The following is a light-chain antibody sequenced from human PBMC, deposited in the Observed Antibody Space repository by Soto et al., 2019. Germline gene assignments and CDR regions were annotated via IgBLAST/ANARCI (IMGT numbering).Light chain of an antibody. J-gene: IGKJ5*01. Sequence: DIQMTQYPSSVSASVGDRVTITCRASQEIGSWLAWYQQKPGKAPDLLIYGASSLQSGVPSRFYGSGSGTDFTLTISSLQPEDFATYYCQQGGSFPITFGQGTRLEIK. V-gene: IGKV1-12*01. CDR2: GAS. CDR3: QQGGSFPIT. CDR1: QEIGSW.